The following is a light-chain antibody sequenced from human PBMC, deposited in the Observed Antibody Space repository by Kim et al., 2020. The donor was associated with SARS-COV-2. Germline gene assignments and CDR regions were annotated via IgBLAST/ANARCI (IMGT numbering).Light chain of an antibody. CDR3: QVWDSSSGYV. V-gene: IGLV3-21*04. CDR2: YDT. J-gene: IGLJ1*01. Sequence: VAQGKTARITCEGNNIGRKSVHWYQQKPGQAPVLAIYYDTDRPSGIPERFSGSNSGNTATLTISRVEAGDEADYYCQVWDSSSGYVFGTGTKVTVL. CDR1: NIGRKS.